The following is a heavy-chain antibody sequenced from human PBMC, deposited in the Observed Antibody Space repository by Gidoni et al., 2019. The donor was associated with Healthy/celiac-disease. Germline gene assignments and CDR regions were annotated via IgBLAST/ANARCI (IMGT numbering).Heavy chain of an antibody. V-gene: IGHV3-23*01. D-gene: IGHD2-15*01. Sequence: EVQLFESGGGLVQPVGSLILSCAASGFTFSSYAMSWVRQAPGKGLEWVSAISGSGGSTYYADTVKGRFTISRDNSKNTLYLQMNSLRAEDTAVYYCAKRTIGWSNDYWGQGTLVTVSS. J-gene: IGHJ4*02. CDR1: GFTFSSYA. CDR2: ISGSGGST. CDR3: AKRTIGWSNDY.